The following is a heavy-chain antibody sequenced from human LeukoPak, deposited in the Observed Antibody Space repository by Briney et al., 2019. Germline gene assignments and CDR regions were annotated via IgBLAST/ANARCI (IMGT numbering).Heavy chain of an antibody. CDR1: GGSISSYY. V-gene: IGHV4-59*01. Sequence: SETLSLTCTVSGGSISSYYWSWLRQPPGKGLEWIGYIYYSGSTNYNPSLKSRVTISVDTSKNQFSLKLSSVTAADTAVYYCAGAPYYYDSSGYYISDYWGQGTLVTVSS. J-gene: IGHJ4*02. CDR2: IYYSGST. D-gene: IGHD3-22*01. CDR3: AGAPYYYDSSGYYISDY.